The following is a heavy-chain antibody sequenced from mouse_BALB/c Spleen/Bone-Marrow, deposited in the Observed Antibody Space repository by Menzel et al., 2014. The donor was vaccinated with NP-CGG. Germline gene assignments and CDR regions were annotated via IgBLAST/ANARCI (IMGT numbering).Heavy chain of an antibody. CDR3: AREDPGALDY. V-gene: IGHV2-6-7*01. Sequence: VKLVESGPGLVSPSQRLSITCTVSGFSLTGYAVNWVRQPPGKGLEWLGMIWGDGSTDYNSALKSRLSISKDNSKSQVFLKMNSLQTDDTARYYCAREDPGALDYWGQGTSVTVSS. J-gene: IGHJ4*01. CDR2: IWGDGST. CDR1: GFSLTGYA.